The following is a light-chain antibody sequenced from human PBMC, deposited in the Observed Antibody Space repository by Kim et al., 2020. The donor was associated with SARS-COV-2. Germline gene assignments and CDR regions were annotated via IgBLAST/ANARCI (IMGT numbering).Light chain of an antibody. J-gene: IGKJ1*01. CDR2: DAS. V-gene: IGKV3-15*01. Sequence: SPGERATLYCRASQSVSSSLAWYQQKSGRAPRLLIYDASTRATGIPARFSGSGSGTEFTLTISSLQSEDFAVYYCQQYNNWPPWTFGQGTKVDIK. CDR1: QSVSSS. CDR3: QQYNNWPPWT.